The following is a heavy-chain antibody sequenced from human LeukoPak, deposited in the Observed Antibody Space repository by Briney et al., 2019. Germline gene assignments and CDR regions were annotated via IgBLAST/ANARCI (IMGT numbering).Heavy chain of an antibody. J-gene: IGHJ4*02. CDR1: GFTFSSYA. Sequence: GGSLRLSCAASGFTFSSYAMSWVRQAPGKGLEWVSAISGSGGSTYYADSVKGRFTISRDNSKNTLYLQMNSLRAEDTAVYYCAKDLRAFSLWQQLVRIIDYWGQGTLVTVSS. CDR2: ISGSGGST. D-gene: IGHD6-13*01. V-gene: IGHV3-23*01. CDR3: AKDLRAFSLWQQLVRIIDY.